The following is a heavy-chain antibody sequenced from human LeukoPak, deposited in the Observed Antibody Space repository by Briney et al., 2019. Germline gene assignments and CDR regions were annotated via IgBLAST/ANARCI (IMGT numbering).Heavy chain of an antibody. CDR1: GGSISSGDYY. D-gene: IGHD3-16*02. CDR3: ARLTFGGVIVFDY. V-gene: IGHV4-30-4*08. J-gene: IGHJ4*02. CDR2: IYCSGST. Sequence: PSETLSLTCTVSGGSISSGDYYCSWIPQPPGKGLEWVGYIYCSGSTYYNPSLKSRVTISVDTSKNQFSLKLSSVTAADTAVYYCARLTFGGVIVFDYWGQGTLVTVSS.